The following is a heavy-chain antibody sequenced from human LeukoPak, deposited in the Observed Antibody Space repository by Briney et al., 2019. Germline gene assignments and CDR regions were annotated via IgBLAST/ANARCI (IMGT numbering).Heavy chain of an antibody. J-gene: IGHJ4*02. V-gene: IGHV4-59*08. CDR1: GGXISSFY. CDR2: IDYTGST. D-gene: IGHD6-6*01. CDR3: ARHRAYSSSSPFDY. Sequence: SETLSLTCSVSGGXISSFYWRWVRQPPGKGLEWNGYIDYTGSTNYNPSLKSRVTMFVDMSKNQFSLRLSSVTAADTAVYYCARHRAYSSSSPFDYWGQGTLVTVSS.